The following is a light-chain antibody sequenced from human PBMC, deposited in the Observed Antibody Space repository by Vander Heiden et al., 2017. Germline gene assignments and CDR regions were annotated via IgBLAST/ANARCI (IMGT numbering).Light chain of an antibody. J-gene: IGLJ2*01. CDR2: DDS. CDR3: QVWDSSRDHMV. V-gene: IGLV3-21*02. CDR1: NSGGKN. Sequence: VLPQPPPVSVPPGQTARITCRGNNSGGKNVHWYQQKPGQAPVLVVYDDSDRPSGIPERLSGSKSGNTATLTISRVEAGDEADYYCQVWDSSRDHMVFGGGTKLTVL.